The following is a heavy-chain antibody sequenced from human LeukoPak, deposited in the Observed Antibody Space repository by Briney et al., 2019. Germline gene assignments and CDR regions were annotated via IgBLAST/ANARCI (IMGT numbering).Heavy chain of an antibody. Sequence: SETLSLTCTVSGGSISSYYRSWIRQPAGKGLEWIGRIYTSGSTNYNPSLKSRVTMSVDTSKNQFSLKLSSVTAADTAVYYCARAGYYYDSSGLPPLDYWGQGTLVTVSS. CDR1: GGSISSYY. CDR3: ARAGYYYDSSGLPPLDY. D-gene: IGHD3-22*01. J-gene: IGHJ4*02. V-gene: IGHV4-4*07. CDR2: IYTSGST.